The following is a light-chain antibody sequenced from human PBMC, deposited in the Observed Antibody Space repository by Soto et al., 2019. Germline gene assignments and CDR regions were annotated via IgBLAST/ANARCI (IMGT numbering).Light chain of an antibody. J-gene: IGLJ2*01. CDR2: LDSDGSH. V-gene: IGLV4-69*01. Sequence: QLVLTQSPSASASLGASVKLTCTLSSGHSSYAIAWHQQQPEKGPRYLMKLDSDGSHTKGDAIPDRFSGSSSGAERYLTISSLQSEDEADYYCQTWGTGIHVVFGGGTKVTGL. CDR3: QTWGTGIHVV. CDR1: SGHSSYA.